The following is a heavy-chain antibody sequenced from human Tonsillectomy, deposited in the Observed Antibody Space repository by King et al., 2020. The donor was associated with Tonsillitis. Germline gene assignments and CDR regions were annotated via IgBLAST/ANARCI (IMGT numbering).Heavy chain of an antibody. V-gene: IGHV3-30*04. CDR2: ISYDGSNK. CDR1: GFTFSSYA. J-gene: IGHJ4*02. Sequence: VQLVESGGGVVQPGRSLRLSCAASGFTFSSYAMHGVRQAPGKGLEWVAVISYDGSNKYYADSVKGRFTISRDTSKNTLYLQMNSLRAEDTAVYYWARMEGQSRDGYNGGFDYWGQGTLVTVSS. CDR3: ARMEGQSRDGYNGGFDY. D-gene: IGHD5-24*01.